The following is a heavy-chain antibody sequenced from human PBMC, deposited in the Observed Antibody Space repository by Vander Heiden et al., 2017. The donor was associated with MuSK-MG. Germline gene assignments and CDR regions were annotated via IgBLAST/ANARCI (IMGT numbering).Heavy chain of an antibody. D-gene: IGHD3-22*01. CDR3: ARDRNYDSSGRGIFGY. CDR2: ISYDGSNK. J-gene: IGHJ4*02. CDR1: GFPFSSYA. V-gene: IGHV3-30-3*01. Sequence: QVQLLESGGGVVPPGRSLRLPCAASGFPFSSYAMHWVRQAPGKGLEWVAVISYDGSNKYYADSVKGRFTISRDNSKNTLYLQMNSLRAEDTAVYYCARDRNYDSSGRGIFGYWGQGTLVTVSS.